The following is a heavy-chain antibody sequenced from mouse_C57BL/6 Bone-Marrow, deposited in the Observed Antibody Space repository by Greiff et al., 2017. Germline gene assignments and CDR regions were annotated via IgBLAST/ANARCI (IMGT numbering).Heavy chain of an antibody. CDR3: ARHKTGSMDD. J-gene: IGHJ4*01. CDR2: ISNLAYSI. V-gene: IGHV5-15*01. D-gene: IGHD4-1*01. Sequence: DVMLVESGGGLVQPGGSLKLSCAASGFTFSDYGMAWVRQAPRKGPEWVAFISNLAYSIYYADTVTGRFTISRENAKNTLYLEMSSLRSEDTAMYYCARHKTGSMDDWGQGTSVTVSS. CDR1: GFTFSDYG.